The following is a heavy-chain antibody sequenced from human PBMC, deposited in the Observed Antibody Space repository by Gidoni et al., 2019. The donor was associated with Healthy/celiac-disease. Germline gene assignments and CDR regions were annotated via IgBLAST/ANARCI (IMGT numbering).Heavy chain of an antibody. D-gene: IGHD2-15*01. CDR3: ARGIKGYCSGGSCYLRFDP. J-gene: IGHJ5*02. CDR1: GGSFSGYY. CDR2: INHSGST. Sequence: QVQLQQWGAGLLKPSETLSLTCAVYGGSFSGYYWSWIRQPPGKGLEWIGEINHSGSTNYNPSLKSRVTISVDTSKNQFSLKLSSVTAADTAVYYCARGIKGYCSGGSCYLRFDPWGQGTLVTVSS. V-gene: IGHV4-34*01.